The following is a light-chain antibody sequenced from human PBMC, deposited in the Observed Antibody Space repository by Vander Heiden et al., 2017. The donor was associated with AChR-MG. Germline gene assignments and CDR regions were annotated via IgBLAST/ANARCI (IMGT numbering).Light chain of an antibody. CDR2: QDS. J-gene: IGLJ2*01. Sequence: SYELTQPPSVSVSPGQTASITCPGDKLGDKYACWYQQKPGQSPVLVIYQDSKRRSGIPERFSGSNSGNTAALTISGTQAMDEADYYCQAWDSSTAVFGGGTKLTVI. CDR1: KLGDKY. V-gene: IGLV3-1*01. CDR3: QAWDSSTAV.